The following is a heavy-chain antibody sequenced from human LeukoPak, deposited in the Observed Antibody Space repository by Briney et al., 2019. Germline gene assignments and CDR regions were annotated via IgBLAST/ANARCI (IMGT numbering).Heavy chain of an antibody. J-gene: IGHJ4*02. CDR2: IIGSGGST. D-gene: IGHD3-10*01. Sequence: GGSLRLSCAASGFTFSSYAMGWVRQAPGKGLEWVSAIIGSGGSTYYSDSVKGRFTISRDNSKNTLYLQMNSLRAEDTAEYYCAKKAYLASGIPYFDYWGQGTLVTVSS. CDR1: GFTFSSYA. V-gene: IGHV3-23*01. CDR3: AKKAYLASGIPYFDY.